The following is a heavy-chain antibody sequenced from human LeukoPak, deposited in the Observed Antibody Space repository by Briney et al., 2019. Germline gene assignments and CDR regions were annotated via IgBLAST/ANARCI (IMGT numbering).Heavy chain of an antibody. CDR3: ARGESGYSYGYVY. CDR1: GGSFSGYY. CDR2: INHSGST. J-gene: IGHJ4*02. V-gene: IGHV4-34*01. D-gene: IGHD5-18*01. Sequence: SETLSLTCAVYGGSFSGYYWSWIRQPPGKGLEWIGEINHSGSTNYNPSLKSRVTISVDTSKNQFSLKLSSVTAADTAVYYCARGESGYSYGYVYWGQGTLVTVSS.